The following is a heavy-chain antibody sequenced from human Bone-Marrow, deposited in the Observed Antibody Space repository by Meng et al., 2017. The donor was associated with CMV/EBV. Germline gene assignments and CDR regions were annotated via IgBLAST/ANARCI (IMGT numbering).Heavy chain of an antibody. J-gene: IGHJ4*02. CDR3: ARVDTSGYYYPIDY. V-gene: IGHV4-59*01. CDR1: GGSISNYY. CDR2: IDYTGST. Sequence: GSLRLSCTVSGGSISNYYWTWIRQPPRKGLELIGHIDYTGSTNYNPSLKRRVTISVDTSKNQFSLKLRFATAADTAVYYCARVDTSGYYYPIDYWGQGTLVTVSS. D-gene: IGHD3-22*01.